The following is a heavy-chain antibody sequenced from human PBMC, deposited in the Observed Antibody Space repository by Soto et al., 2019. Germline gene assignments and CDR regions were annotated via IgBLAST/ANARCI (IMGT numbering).Heavy chain of an antibody. V-gene: IGHV4-34*01. J-gene: IGHJ4*02. D-gene: IGHD3-3*01. CDR3: ARGLRFLEWLLSPSADRSRIGSPLDY. Sequence: SETLSLTCAVYGGSFSGYYWSWIRQPPGKGLEWIGEINHSGSTNYNPSLKSRVTISVDTSKNQFSLKLSSVTAADTAVYYCARGLRFLEWLLSPSADRSRIGSPLDYWGQGTLVTVSS. CDR1: GGSFSGYY. CDR2: INHSGST.